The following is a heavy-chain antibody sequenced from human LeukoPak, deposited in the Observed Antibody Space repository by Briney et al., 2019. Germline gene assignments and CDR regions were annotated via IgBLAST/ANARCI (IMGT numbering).Heavy chain of an antibody. CDR3: AKTLRFLEWLSQMYYFDY. V-gene: IGHV3-23*01. D-gene: IGHD3-3*01. Sequence: GGSLRLSCAASGFTFSSYAMSWVRQAPGKGLEWVSAISGSGGSTYYADSVKGRFTISRDNSKNTLYLQMNSLRAEDTAVYYCAKTLRFLEWLSQMYYFDYWGQGTLVTVSS. CDR2: ISGSGGST. J-gene: IGHJ4*02. CDR1: GFTFSSYA.